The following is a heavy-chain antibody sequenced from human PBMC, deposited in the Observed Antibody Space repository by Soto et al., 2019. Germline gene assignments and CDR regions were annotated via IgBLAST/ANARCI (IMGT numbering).Heavy chain of an antibody. D-gene: IGHD6-13*01. CDR2: ISSSSSYI. V-gene: IGHV3-21*01. Sequence: EVQLVESGGGLVKPGGSLRLSCAASGFTFSSYSMNWVRQAPGKGLEWVSSISSSSSYIYYADSVKGRFTISRDNAKNSLDLQMNSLRAEDTAVYYCARDGPSSSWSVYYYYGMDVWGQGTTVTVSS. CDR3: ARDGPSSSWSVYYYYGMDV. CDR1: GFTFSSYS. J-gene: IGHJ6*02.